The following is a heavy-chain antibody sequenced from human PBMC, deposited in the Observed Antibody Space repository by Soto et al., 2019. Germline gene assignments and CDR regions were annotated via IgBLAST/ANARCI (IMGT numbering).Heavy chain of an antibody. CDR2: ITGSDGRT. D-gene: IGHD3-22*01. J-gene: IGHJ4*02. CDR3: AKATYDTTFYTSSFDS. CDR1: EFTFSNYA. Sequence: VQLLESGGGLVQPGGSLRLSCAASEFTFSNYAMTWVRQAPGKGLGRVSLITGSDGRTYYADSVKGRFTISRDNSKNTLLLQMNSLRAEDTAVYYCAKATYDTTFYTSSFDSWGQGTLVTVSS. V-gene: IGHV3-23*01.